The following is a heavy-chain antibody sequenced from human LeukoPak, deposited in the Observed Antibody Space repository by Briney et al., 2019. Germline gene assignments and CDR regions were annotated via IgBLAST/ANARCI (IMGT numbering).Heavy chain of an antibody. D-gene: IGHD4-17*01. Sequence: ASVKVSCKASGYTFTGYYMHWVRQAPGQGLEWMGWINPNRGGTNYAQKFQGRVTMTRDTSISTAYMELSRLRSDDTAVYYCASYITVTITYFDYWGQGTLVTVSS. V-gene: IGHV1-2*02. CDR2: INPNRGGT. CDR3: ASYITVTITYFDY. J-gene: IGHJ4*02. CDR1: GYTFTGYY.